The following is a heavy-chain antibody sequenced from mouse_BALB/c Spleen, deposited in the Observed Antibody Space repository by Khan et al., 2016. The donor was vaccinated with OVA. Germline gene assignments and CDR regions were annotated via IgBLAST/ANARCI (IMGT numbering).Heavy chain of an antibody. CDR2: MIYSGNT. Sequence: EVQLQEPGPSLVKPSQTLSLTCSVTGDSITSGYWSWIRKFPGNKLEYMGYMIYSGNTYYNPSLISRISITRHTSKNQYYLQLNSVTTEDTATYYCARSTYRYAFAYWGQGTLVTVSA. CDR3: ARSTYRYAFAY. D-gene: IGHD2-14*01. CDR1: GDSITSGY. V-gene: IGHV3-8*02. J-gene: IGHJ3*01.